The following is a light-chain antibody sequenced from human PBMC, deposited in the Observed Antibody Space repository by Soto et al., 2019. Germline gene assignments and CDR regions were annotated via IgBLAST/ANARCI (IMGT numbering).Light chain of an antibody. Sequence: EIVLTQSPGTLSLSPGERATLSCRASQSVSSSYFAWYQQKPGEAPRLLIYDTSSRATGIPDRFSGIGSGTDFTLAIIRLEPEDFAVYYCQQCGSSPSFGQGTKVELK. CDR2: DTS. CDR3: QQCGSSPS. J-gene: IGKJ1*01. CDR1: QSVSSSY. V-gene: IGKV3-20*01.